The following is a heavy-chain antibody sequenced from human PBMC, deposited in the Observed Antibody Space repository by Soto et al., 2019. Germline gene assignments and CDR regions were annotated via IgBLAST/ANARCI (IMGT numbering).Heavy chain of an antibody. CDR3: AKDALQYSSGWHTPFDY. V-gene: IGHV3-30*18. CDR1: GFTFSSYG. Sequence: SLRLSCAASGFTFSSYGMHWVRQAPGKGLEWVAVISYDGSNKYYADSVKGRFTISRDNSKNTLYLQMNSLRAEDTAVYYCAKDALQYSSGWHTPFDYWGQGTLVTVSS. CDR2: ISYDGSNK. J-gene: IGHJ4*02. D-gene: IGHD6-19*01.